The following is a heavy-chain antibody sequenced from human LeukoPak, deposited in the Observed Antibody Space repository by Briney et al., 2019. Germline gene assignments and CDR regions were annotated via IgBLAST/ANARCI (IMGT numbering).Heavy chain of an antibody. V-gene: IGHV1-69*05. D-gene: IGHD1-14*01. CDR2: IIPIFGTA. CDR1: GGTFSSYA. CDR3: ARDPTLTGCLLG. Sequence: SVKVSCKASGGTFSSYAISWVRQAPGQGLEWMGRIIPIFGTANYAQKFQGRVTITTDESTSTAYMELSSLRSEDTAVYYCARDPTLTGCLLGWGQGTLVTVSS. J-gene: IGHJ4*02.